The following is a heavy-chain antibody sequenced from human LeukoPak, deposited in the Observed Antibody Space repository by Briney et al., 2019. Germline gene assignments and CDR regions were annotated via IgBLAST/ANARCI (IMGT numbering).Heavy chain of an antibody. V-gene: IGHV3-21*01. J-gene: IGHJ4*02. CDR2: INPDSRYV. CDR3: ARFVAQHTYYFDS. D-gene: IGHD3-10*01. CDR1: AFAFNTYT. Sequence: PGGSLRLSCVASAFAFNTYTMEWVRLAPGKGLEWVSSINPDSRYVYYADSVKGRFIISRDNAKNSLSLQMNSLRVEDTAIYFCARFVAQHTYYFDSWGQGPLVTVSS.